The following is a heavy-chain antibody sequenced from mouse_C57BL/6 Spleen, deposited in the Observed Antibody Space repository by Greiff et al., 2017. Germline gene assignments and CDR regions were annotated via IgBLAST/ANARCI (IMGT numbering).Heavy chain of an antibody. Sequence: VQLQQSGAELVRPGTSVKVSCKASGYAFTNYLIEWVKQRPGQGLEWIGVINPGSGGTNYNEKFKGQATLTADKSSSTAYMPLSSLTSEDSAVYFGARSPLLLQGAMDYWGQGTSVTVSS. CDR2: INPGSGGT. D-gene: IGHD1-1*01. CDR1: GYAFTNYL. CDR3: ARSPLLLQGAMDY. V-gene: IGHV1-54*01. J-gene: IGHJ4*01.